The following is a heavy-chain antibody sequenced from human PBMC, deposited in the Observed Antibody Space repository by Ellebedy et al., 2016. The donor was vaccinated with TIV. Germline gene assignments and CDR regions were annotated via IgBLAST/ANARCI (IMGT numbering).Heavy chain of an antibody. D-gene: IGHD6-13*01. J-gene: IGHJ4*02. CDR1: GFTFNSYA. V-gene: IGHV3-23*01. CDR2: VSDSGGGT. CDR3: AKTGSWNPNFYFDY. Sequence: GESLKISCAASGFTFNSYAMSWVRQAPGKGLEWVSSVSDSGGGTFYADSVRGRFTISRDNSTNTLYLQMSSRRADDTAVYYCAKTGSWNPNFYFDYWGQGTLVTVSS.